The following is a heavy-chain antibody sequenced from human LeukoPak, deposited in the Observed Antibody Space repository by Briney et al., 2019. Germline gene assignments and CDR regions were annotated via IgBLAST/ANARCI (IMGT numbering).Heavy chain of an antibody. J-gene: IGHJ4*02. Sequence: GGSLRLSCTASGFKFGDYAMSWVRQAPGKGLEWVGFIRSKAYGGTTEYAASVKGRFTISRDGSKSIAYLQMNSLKTEDTAVYYCTGSFGQLTFFDYWGQGTLVTVSS. D-gene: IGHD3-10*01. CDR1: GFKFGDYA. CDR2: IRSKAYGGTT. CDR3: TGSFGQLTFFDY. V-gene: IGHV3-49*04.